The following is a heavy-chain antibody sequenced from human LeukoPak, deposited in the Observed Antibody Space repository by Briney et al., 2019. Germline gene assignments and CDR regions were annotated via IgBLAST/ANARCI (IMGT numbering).Heavy chain of an antibody. CDR2: ISDSGGRT. V-gene: IGHV3-23*01. D-gene: IGHD6-13*01. J-gene: IGHJ4*02. Sequence: QPGGSLRLSCAASGITFGSYAMNWVRQAPGKGLEWVSFISDSGGRTYYADSVKGRFTISRDNSKNTLFLQMSRLRAEDTGVYYCAESIAANGTVYCGQGTQVTVSS. CDR1: GITFGSYA. CDR3: AESIAANGTVY.